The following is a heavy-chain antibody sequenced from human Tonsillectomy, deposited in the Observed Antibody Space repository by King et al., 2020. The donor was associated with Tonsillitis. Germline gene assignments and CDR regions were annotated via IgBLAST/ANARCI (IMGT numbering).Heavy chain of an antibody. CDR1: GFTFSTYW. V-gene: IGHV3-74*01. CDR3: ARTLSWDLLNL. D-gene: IGHD1-26*01. J-gene: IGHJ5*02. Sequence: VQLVESGGGLVQPGGSLRLSCAASGFTFSTYWMHWVRQAPGKGLVWVSRINTDGSSTNYADSVKGRFTISRDNAKNTLYLQLNSLRADDTAVYYCARTLSWDLLNLWGQRTLVSVSS. CDR2: INTDGSST.